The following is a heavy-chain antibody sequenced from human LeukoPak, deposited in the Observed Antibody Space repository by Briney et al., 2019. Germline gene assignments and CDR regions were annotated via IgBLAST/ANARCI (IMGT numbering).Heavy chain of an antibody. CDR3: ARAYSPYSGTPGGPYYFDY. V-gene: IGHV4-61*02. CDR2: IYTSGST. CDR1: GGSISSGSYY. Sequence: SETLSLTCTVSGGSISSGSYYWSWIRQPAGKGLEWIGRIYTSGSTNYNPSLKSRVTISVDTSKNQFSLKLSSVTAADTAVYYCARAYSPYSGTPGGPYYFDYWGQGTLVTVSS. D-gene: IGHD1-26*01. J-gene: IGHJ4*02.